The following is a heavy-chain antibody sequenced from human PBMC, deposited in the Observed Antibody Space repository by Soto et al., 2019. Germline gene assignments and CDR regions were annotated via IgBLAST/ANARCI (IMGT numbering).Heavy chain of an antibody. V-gene: IGHV4-34*01. J-gene: IGHJ4*02. D-gene: IGHD2-2*01. CDR3: ARGSSRSTSCSPFDY. CDR1: GGSFSGCY. CDR2: INHSGST. Sequence: PSETLSLTCAVYGGSFSGCYWSWIRQPPGKGLEWIGEINHSGSTNYNPSLKSRVTISVDTSKNQFSLKLSSVTAADTAVYYCARGSSRSTSCSPFDYWGRGTLVTVSS.